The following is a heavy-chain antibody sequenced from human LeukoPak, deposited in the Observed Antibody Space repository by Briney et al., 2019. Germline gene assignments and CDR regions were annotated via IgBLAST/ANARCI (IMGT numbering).Heavy chain of an antibody. CDR2: IKQDGSEK. D-gene: IGHD1-1*01. J-gene: IGHJ6*03. V-gene: IGHV3-7*01. CDR1: GFTFSSYW. Sequence: GGSLRLSCAASGFTFSSYWMSWVRQAPGKGLEWVANIKQDGSEKYYVDSVKGRFTISRDNAKNSLHLQMNSLRAEDTAVYYCALDPPTYYYYMDVWGKGTTVTVSS. CDR3: ALDPPTYYYYMDV.